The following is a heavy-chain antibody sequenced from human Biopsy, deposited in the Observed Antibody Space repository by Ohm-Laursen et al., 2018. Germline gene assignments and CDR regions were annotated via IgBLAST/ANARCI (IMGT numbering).Heavy chain of an antibody. CDR2: ISYNERT. Sequence: PSETLSLTCSVSGASVKTSGYFWAWIRQRPGKGLEWIGYISYNERTHYNPFLTSRLAISFDTSNNRISLQLRSVSVADTAVYYCVREPKTGTAEAWYFDLWGRGSPVTVPS. J-gene: IGHJ2*01. CDR3: VREPKTGTAEAWYFDL. V-gene: IGHV4-31*03. CDR1: GASVKTSGYF. D-gene: IGHD3-9*01.